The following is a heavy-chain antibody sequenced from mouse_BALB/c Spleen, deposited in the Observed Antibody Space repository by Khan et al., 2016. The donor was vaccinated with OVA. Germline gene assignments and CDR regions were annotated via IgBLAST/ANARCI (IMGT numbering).Heavy chain of an antibody. V-gene: IGHV5-4*02. CDR2: ISDGGTYI. Sequence: EVELVESGGGLVKPGGSLKLSCAASGFTFSDYYMYWVRQTPEQRLEWVATISDGGTYIYYPDNVKGRFTISRDNAKNNLYLQMSSLKSDDTAMYYCARGDYGDPFAYWGQGTLVTVAA. CDR1: GFTFSDYY. CDR3: ARGDYGDPFAY. J-gene: IGHJ3*01. D-gene: IGHD2-13*01.